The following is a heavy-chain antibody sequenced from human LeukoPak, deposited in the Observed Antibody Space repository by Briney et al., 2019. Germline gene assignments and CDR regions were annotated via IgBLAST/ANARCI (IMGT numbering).Heavy chain of an antibody. CDR3: ARATGGYCSGGSCHFDY. J-gene: IGHJ4*02. D-gene: IGHD2-15*01. CDR2: ISYDGSNK. CDR1: GFTFSSYA. Sequence: PGGSLRLSCAASGFTFSSYAMHWVRQAPGKGLEWEAVISYDGSNKYYADSVTGRFTISRDNSKNTLYLQMNSLRAEDTAVYYCARATGGYCSGGSCHFDYWGQGTLVTVSS. V-gene: IGHV3-30-3*01.